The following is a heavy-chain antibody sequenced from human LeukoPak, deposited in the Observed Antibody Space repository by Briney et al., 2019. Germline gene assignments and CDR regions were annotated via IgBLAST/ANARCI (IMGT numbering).Heavy chain of an antibody. J-gene: IGHJ4*02. D-gene: IGHD6-13*01. V-gene: IGHV1-46*01. CDR2: INPSGGST. Sequence: ASVKVSCKASGYTFTSYYMHWVRQAPGQGLEWMGIINPSGGSTSYAQKFQSRVTMTRDTSTSTVYMELSSLRSEDTAVYYCARDLVIAAAGTSSDDYWGQGTLVTVSS. CDR3: ARDLVIAAAGTSSDDY. CDR1: GYTFTSYY.